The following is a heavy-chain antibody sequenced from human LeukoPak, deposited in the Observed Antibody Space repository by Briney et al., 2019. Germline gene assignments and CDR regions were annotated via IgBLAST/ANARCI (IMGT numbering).Heavy chain of an antibody. CDR3: ARDPPYSGSGYYYYMDV. D-gene: IGHD1-26*01. J-gene: IGHJ6*03. CDR1: GFAFSASG. V-gene: IGHV3-74*01. Sequence: GGSLRLSCAASGFAFSASGMHWVRHAPGKGLVWVSRINSDGSSTSYADSVKGRFTISRDNAKNTLYLQMNSLRAEDTAVYYCARDPPYSGSGYYYYMDVWGKGTTVTVSS. CDR2: INSDGSST.